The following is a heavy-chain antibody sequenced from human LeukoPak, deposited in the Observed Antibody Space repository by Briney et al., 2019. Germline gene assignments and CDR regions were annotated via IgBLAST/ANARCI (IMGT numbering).Heavy chain of an antibody. CDR1: GGSISSSSYY. J-gene: IGHJ6*02. CDR2: VTYDGSKA. CDR3: AKDQRTMTRRMDV. Sequence: LSLTCTVSGGSISSSSYYWGWVRQVPGKGLEWLGVVTYDGSKAFYADSVKGRLTISRDNSKNTLYLQMNTLRVEDRAVYFCAKDQRTMTRRMDVWGQGTAVTVSS. D-gene: IGHD2-2*01. V-gene: IGHV3-30*18.